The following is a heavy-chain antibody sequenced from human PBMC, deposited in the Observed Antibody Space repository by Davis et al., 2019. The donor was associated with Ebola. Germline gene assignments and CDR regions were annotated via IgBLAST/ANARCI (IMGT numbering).Heavy chain of an antibody. CDR2: IRNKAYGGTT. CDR3: TRDPIAVAGRWADY. CDR1: GFAFGDYA. D-gene: IGHD6-19*01. V-gene: IGHV3-49*04. J-gene: IGHJ4*02. Sequence: GESLKISCTASGFAFGDYAMSWVRQVPGKGLEWLGFIRNKAYGGTTEYAASGKGRFTISRDDSRSIAYLQMNSLKTEDTAVYYCTRDPIAVAGRWADYWGQGTLVTVSS.